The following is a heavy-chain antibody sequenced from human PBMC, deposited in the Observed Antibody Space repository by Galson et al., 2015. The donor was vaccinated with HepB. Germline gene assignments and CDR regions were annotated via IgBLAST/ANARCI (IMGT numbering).Heavy chain of an antibody. D-gene: IGHD6-13*01. V-gene: IGHV3-11*06. J-gene: IGHJ4*02. CDR2: ISSSSSYT. CDR1: GFTFSDYY. Sequence: SLRLSCAAPGFTFSDYYMSWIRQAPGKGLEWVSYISSSSSYTNYADSVKGRFTISRDNAKNSLYLQMNSLRAEDTAVYDCASSRYSSSWSHYFDYWGQGTLVTVSS. CDR3: ASSRYSSSWSHYFDY.